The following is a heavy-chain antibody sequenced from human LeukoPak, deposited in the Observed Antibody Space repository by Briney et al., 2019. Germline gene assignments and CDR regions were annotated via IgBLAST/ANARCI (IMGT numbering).Heavy chain of an antibody. V-gene: IGHV3-30-3*01. Sequence: PGGSLRLSCAASGFIFSNYPMHWVRQAPGKGLEWVAVISADGNNEHYADSAKGRFTLSRDNAKSTAYLQMNSLRPEDTAVYYCARNDPDSSEDWGQGTLVTVSS. D-gene: IGHD3-22*01. CDR1: GFIFSNYP. CDR3: ARNDPDSSED. J-gene: IGHJ4*02. CDR2: ISADGNNE.